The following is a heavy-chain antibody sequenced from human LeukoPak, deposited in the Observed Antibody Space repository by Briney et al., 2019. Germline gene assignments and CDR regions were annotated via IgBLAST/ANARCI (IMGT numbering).Heavy chain of an antibody. CDR2: IRSKAYGGTT. J-gene: IGHJ4*02. CDR3: TRLAVGSGTFTFDY. Sequence: GGSLRLSCTPSGLTFGDYFMSWFRQAPGKGLEWVGFIRSKAYGGTTEYAASVKGRFTVSRDDSKTIAYLQMNSLKTEDTAVYYCTRLAVGSGTFTFDYWGQGTLVTVSS. V-gene: IGHV3-49*03. CDR1: GLTFGDYF. D-gene: IGHD3-10*01.